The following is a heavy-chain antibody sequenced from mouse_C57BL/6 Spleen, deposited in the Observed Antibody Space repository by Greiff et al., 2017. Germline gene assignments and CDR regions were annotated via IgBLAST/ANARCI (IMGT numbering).Heavy chain of an antibody. V-gene: IGHV5-17*01. CDR2: ISSGSSTI. Sequence: DVKLQESGGGLVKPGGSLKLSCAASGFTFSDYGMHWVRQAPEKGLEWVAYISSGSSTIYYADTVKGRFTISRDNAKNTLFLQMTSLRSEDTAMYYCAGGAFAYWGQGTLVTVSA. CDR1: GFTFSDYG. CDR3: AGGAFAY. J-gene: IGHJ3*01.